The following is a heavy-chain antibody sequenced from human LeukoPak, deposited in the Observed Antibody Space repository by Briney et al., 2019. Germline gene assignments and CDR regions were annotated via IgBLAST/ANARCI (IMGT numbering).Heavy chain of an antibody. D-gene: IGHD6-25*01. CDR1: GYTFTSYY. J-gene: IGHJ5*02. V-gene: IGHV1-46*01. CDR3: ARDRRGYSSPGLNQRAGEFDP. CDR2: INPSGGST. Sequence: GASVKVSCKASGYTFTSYYMHWVRQAPGQGLEWMGIINPSGGSTSYAQKFQGRVTMTRDMSTSTVYMELSSLRSEDTAVYYCARDRRGYSSPGLNQRAGEFDPWGQGTLVTVSS.